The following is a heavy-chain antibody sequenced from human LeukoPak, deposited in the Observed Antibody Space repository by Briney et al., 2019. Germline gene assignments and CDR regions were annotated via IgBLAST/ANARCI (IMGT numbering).Heavy chain of an antibody. V-gene: IGHV1-69*10. CDR2: IIPIVGIA. J-gene: IGHJ4*02. Sequence: ASVKVSCKASGGTFSTYPIGWVRQAPGQGLEWMGGIIPIVGIANYAQKFRGRVTITADKSTNTAYMELSSLRSEDTAVYYCARDGEMAAIYFDYWGQGTLVTVSS. D-gene: IGHD5-24*01. CDR1: GGTFSTYP. CDR3: ARDGEMAAIYFDY.